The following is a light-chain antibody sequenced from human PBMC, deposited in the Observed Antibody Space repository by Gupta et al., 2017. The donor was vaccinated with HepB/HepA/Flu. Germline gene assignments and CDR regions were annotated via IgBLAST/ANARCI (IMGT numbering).Light chain of an antibody. Sequence: SVLTQPPLVSGAPGQRITISCTGSSTNIEADYGVQWHQQLPGRAPKLVIHDNNNRPSGVPGRFSGSKSSTAASLAITGLQAEDESDYYCQSFDNNLGAWVFGGGTKLTVL. CDR1: STNIEADYG. CDR3: QSFDNNLGAWV. CDR2: DNN. J-gene: IGLJ3*02. V-gene: IGLV1-40*01.